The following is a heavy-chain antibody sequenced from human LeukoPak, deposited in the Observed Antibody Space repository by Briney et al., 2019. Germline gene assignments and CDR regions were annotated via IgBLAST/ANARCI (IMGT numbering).Heavy chain of an antibody. CDR2: IRYDGSNK. CDR1: GFTFSSYG. Sequence: PGGSLRLSCAASGFTFSSYGMHWVRQAPGKGLEWVAFIRYDGSNKYYADSVKGRFTISRDNSKNTLYLRMNSLRAEDTAVYYCSTLVEWLPRGYFDYWGQGTLVTVSS. CDR3: STLVEWLPRGYFDY. J-gene: IGHJ4*02. V-gene: IGHV3-30*02. D-gene: IGHD5-12*01.